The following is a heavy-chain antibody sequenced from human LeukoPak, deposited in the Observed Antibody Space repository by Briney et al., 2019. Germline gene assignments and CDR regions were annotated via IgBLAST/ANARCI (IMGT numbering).Heavy chain of an antibody. CDR1: GYTFTSYG. CDR2: ISAYNGNT. D-gene: IGHD3-16*02. Sequence: APVKVSCKASGYTFTSYGISWVRQAPGQGLEWMGWISAYNGNTNYAQKLQGRVTMTTDTSTSTAYMELRSLRSDDTAVYYCARGRWDDYVWGSYRSGRYYFDYWGQGTLVTVSS. CDR3: ARGRWDDYVWGSYRSGRYYFDY. V-gene: IGHV1-18*01. J-gene: IGHJ4*02.